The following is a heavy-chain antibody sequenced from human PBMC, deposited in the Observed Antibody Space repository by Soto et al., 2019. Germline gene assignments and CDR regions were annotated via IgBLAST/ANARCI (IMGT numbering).Heavy chain of an antibody. J-gene: IGHJ3*02. CDR1: GGSISSYY. Sequence: PSETLSLTCTVSGGSISSYYWSWIRQPPGKGLEWIGYIYYSGSTNYNPSLKSRVTISVDTSKNQFSLKLSSVTAADTAVYYCARDVDSSGWYYRGAFDIWGQGTMVTVSS. CDR2: IYYSGST. CDR3: ARDVDSSGWYYRGAFDI. V-gene: IGHV4-59*01. D-gene: IGHD6-19*01.